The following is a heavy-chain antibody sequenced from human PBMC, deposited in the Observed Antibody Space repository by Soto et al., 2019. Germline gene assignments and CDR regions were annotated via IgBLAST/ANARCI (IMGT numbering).Heavy chain of an antibody. D-gene: IGHD1-1*01. Sequence: QVQLVESGGGVVQPGRSLRLSCAASGFTFSKYGFHWVRQAPGKGLEWVAVIVNDGSEKYHADSVEGRFTISRDNSKDTLFLQMNSVRAEDTAVYYCARDDAFQNENGFDIWGQGTMVTVSS. CDR1: GFTFSKYG. J-gene: IGHJ3*02. CDR3: ARDDAFQNENGFDI. V-gene: IGHV3-33*01. CDR2: IVNDGSEK.